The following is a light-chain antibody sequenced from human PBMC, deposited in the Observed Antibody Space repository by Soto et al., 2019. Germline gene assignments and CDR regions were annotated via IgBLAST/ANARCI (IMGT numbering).Light chain of an antibody. CDR2: DAS. Sequence: EIMLTQSPATLSLSPGERATLSCRASQSVSSYLAWYQQKPGQAPRLLIYDASNRATGIPARFSGSGSGTDFTLTINSLEPEDFAVYYCQQRSNWPSITFGQGTRVEIK. CDR3: QQRSNWPSIT. CDR1: QSVSSY. J-gene: IGKJ5*01. V-gene: IGKV3-11*01.